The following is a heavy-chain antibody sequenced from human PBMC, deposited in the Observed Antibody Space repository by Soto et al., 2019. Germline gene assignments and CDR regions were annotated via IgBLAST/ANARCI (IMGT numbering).Heavy chain of an antibody. Sequence: QVQLVQSGAEMRRPGSSVKVSCKASGGTFSSYRINWVRQAPGQGLEWVGGIVPIYRTADYAQKFQGRVTITADESARTAYMERRGLKSQDTAVYYCARDSGAKLSSSWGQGTLVTVSS. D-gene: IGHD6-13*01. CDR3: ARDSGAKLSSS. CDR1: GGTFSSYR. J-gene: IGHJ4*02. CDR2: IVPIYRTA. V-gene: IGHV1-69*01.